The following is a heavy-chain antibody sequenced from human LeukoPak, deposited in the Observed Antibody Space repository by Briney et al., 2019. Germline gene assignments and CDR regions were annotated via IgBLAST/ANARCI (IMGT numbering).Heavy chain of an antibody. CDR2: IYYSGST. D-gene: IGHD3-10*01. J-gene: IGHJ4*02. Sequence: SETLSLTCTVSGGSISSSSYYWGWVRQPPGKGLEWLGSIYYSGSTYYNPSLKSRVTISVDTSKNQFSLKLSSVTAADTAVYYCARLYGSGSPFDYWGQETLVTVSS. V-gene: IGHV4-39*01. CDR1: GGSISSSSYY. CDR3: ARLYGSGSPFDY.